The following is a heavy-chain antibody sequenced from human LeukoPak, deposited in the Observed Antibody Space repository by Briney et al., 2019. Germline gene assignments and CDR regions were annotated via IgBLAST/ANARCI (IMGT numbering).Heavy chain of an antibody. CDR3: ARVDSSSWTFWYFDY. Sequence: GGSLRLSCAASGFTFSSYAMHWVHQAPGKGLEWVAVISYDGSNKYYADSVKGRFTISRDNSKNTLYLQMNSLRAEDTAVYYCARVDSSSWTFWYFDYWGQGTLVTVSS. D-gene: IGHD6-13*01. V-gene: IGHV3-30*04. J-gene: IGHJ4*02. CDR1: GFTFSSYA. CDR2: ISYDGSNK.